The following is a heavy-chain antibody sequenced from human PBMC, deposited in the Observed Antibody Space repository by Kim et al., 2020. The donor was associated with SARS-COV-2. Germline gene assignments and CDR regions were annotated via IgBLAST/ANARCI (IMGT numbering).Heavy chain of an antibody. CDR1: GFTFSSYA. CDR2: IWYDGSNK. J-gene: IGHJ4*02. D-gene: IGHD3-10*01. V-gene: IGHV3-33*06. Sequence: GGSLRLSCAASGFTFSSYAMHWVRQAPGKGLEWVAVIWYDGSNKYYADSVKCRFTISRDNSKNTLYLQMNSLRAEDTAVYYCAKDLEYYGSGVDYWGQGTLVTVSS. CDR3: AKDLEYYGSGVDY.